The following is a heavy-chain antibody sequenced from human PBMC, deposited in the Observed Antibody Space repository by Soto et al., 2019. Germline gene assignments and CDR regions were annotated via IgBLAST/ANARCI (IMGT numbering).Heavy chain of an antibody. J-gene: IGHJ5*02. CDR3: ARGIAVVTSPNWLDP. CDR2: INAGNGNT. V-gene: IGHV1-3*01. Sequence: RASVKVSCKASGYTFTSYAMHWVRQAPGQRLEWMGWINAGNGNTKYSQKFQGRVTITRDTSASTAYMELSSLRSEDTAVYYCARGIAVVTSPNWLDPYGQGTQFTVSS. CDR1: GYTFTSYA. D-gene: IGHD2-21*02.